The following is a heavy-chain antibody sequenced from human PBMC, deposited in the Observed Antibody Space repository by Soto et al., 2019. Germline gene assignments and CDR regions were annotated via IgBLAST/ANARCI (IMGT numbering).Heavy chain of an antibody. D-gene: IGHD3-3*01. V-gene: IGHV4-34*01. CDR3: ARGAYDFWSGYYPPYYYYYMDV. CDR2: INHSGGT. CDR1: GGSFSGYY. Sequence: PSETLSLTCAVYGGSFSGYYWSWIRQPPGKGLEWIGEINHSGGTNYNPSLKSRVTISVDTSKNQFSLKLSSVTAADTAVYYCARGAYDFWSGYYPPYYYYYMDVWGKGTTVTVSS. J-gene: IGHJ6*03.